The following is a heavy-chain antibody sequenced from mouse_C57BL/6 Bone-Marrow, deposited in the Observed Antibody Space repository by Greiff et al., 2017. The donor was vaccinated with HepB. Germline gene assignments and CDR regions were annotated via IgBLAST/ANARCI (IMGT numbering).Heavy chain of an antibody. V-gene: IGHV5-16*01. CDR1: GFTFSDYY. CDR2: INYDGSST. J-gene: IGHJ2*01. D-gene: IGHD2-3*01. Sequence: EVKLVESEGGLVQPGRSMKLSCTASGFTFSDYYMAWVRQVPEKGLEWVANINYDGSSTYYLDSLKSRFIISRDNAKNILYLQMSSLKSEDTATYYCARDDGYYVGYWGQGTTLTVSS. CDR3: ARDDGYYVGY.